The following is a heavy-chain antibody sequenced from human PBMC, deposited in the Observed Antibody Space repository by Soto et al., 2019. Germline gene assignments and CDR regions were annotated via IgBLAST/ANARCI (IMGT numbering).Heavy chain of an antibody. CDR3: AGEPQPAASWGWFDP. Sequence: QVQLQESGPGLVKPSQTLSLTCTVSGGSISSGAYFWSWIRQHPGKGLEWIGYIHHTGSTYYNPSLMCRVIISVDTSKNQFSLKLSSVTAADTAVYYCAGEPQPAASWGWFDPWGQGTLVTVSS. CDR1: GGSISSGAYF. V-gene: IGHV4-31*03. CDR2: IHHTGST. D-gene: IGHD2-2*01. J-gene: IGHJ5*02.